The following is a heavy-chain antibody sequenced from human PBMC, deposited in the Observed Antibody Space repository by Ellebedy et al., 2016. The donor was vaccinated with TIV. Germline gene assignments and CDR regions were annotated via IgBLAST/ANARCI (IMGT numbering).Heavy chain of an antibody. V-gene: IGHV3-30-3*01. CDR3: ARARRLEVVTPYGMDV. Sequence: PGGSLRLSCAASGFTFSSYAMHWVRQAPGKGLEWVAVISYDGSNKYYADSVKGRFTISRDNSKNTLYLQMNSLRAEDTAVYYCARARRLEVVTPYGMDVWGQGTTVTVSS. J-gene: IGHJ6*02. CDR2: ISYDGSNK. D-gene: IGHD2-21*02. CDR1: GFTFSSYA.